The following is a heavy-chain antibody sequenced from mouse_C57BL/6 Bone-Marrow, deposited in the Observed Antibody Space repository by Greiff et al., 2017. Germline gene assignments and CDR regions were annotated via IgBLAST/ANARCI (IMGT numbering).Heavy chain of an antibody. D-gene: IGHD4-1*01. CDR3: ARSRLTGFAY. Sequence: QVQLQQPGAELVKPGASVKLSCKASGYTFTSYWMPWVKQRPGQGLEWIGMIHPNSGSTNYNEKFKSKATLTVDKSPSTAYMQLSSLTSEDSAVYYCARSRLTGFAYWGQGTLVTVSA. J-gene: IGHJ3*01. CDR2: IHPNSGST. V-gene: IGHV1-64*01. CDR1: GYTFTSYW.